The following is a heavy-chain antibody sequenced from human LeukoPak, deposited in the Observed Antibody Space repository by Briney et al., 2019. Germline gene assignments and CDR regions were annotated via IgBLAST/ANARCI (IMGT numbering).Heavy chain of an antibody. V-gene: IGHV1-46*01. Sequence: QPGGSVTVSCKASGYTFTSYYMHWVRQAPGQGLEWMGIINPSGGSTSYAQRFQGRVTMTRDTSTSTVYMELTSLRSEDTAVYYCARERARIAPDAFDIWGQGTMVTVSS. CDR3: ARERARIAPDAFDI. D-gene: IGHD6-13*01. J-gene: IGHJ3*02. CDR1: GYTFTSYY. CDR2: INPSGGST.